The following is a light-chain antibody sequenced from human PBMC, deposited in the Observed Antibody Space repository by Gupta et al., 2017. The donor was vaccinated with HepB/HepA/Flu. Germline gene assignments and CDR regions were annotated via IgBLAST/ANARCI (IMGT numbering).Light chain of an antibody. Sequence: EILMTQSPATLSVSPEERATLSCRASHIISINLAWYQQKPGQAPRLLIYGASTRATGIPARFSGSGSGTEFTLTISSLKSEDFAVYYCQQYKNWPRTFGQGTKVEIK. CDR1: HIISIN. CDR3: QQYKNWPRT. CDR2: GAS. J-gene: IGKJ1*01. V-gene: IGKV3-15*01.